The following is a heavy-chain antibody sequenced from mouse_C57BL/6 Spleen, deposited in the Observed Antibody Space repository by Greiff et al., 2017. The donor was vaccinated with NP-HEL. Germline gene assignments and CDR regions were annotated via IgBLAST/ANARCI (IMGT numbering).Heavy chain of an antibody. CDR2: IYPRSGNT. J-gene: IGHJ3*01. D-gene: IGHD1-3*01. CDR1: GYTFTSYG. CDR3: ARGDYNPGFAY. V-gene: IGHV1-81*01. Sequence: VQGVESGAELARPGASVKLSCKASGYTFTSYGISWVKQRTGQGLEWIGEIYPRSGNTYYNEKFKGKATLTADKSSSTAYMELRSLTSDDSAVYFCARGDYNPGFAYWGQGTLVTVSA.